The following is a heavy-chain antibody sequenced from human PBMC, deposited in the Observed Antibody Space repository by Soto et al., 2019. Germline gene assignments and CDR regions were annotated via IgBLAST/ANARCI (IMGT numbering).Heavy chain of an antibody. D-gene: IGHD6-6*01. CDR2: ISGYNGNT. Sequence: QVPLVQSGGEVKKPGASVKVSCKASGYNFPSFGITWVRQAPGQGLERMGWISGYNGNTNYAQSLQGRVTMTSDTSTSMAYMELRGLRSDDTARYYWSSSVVSKAAQGSGMDAWGQGTTVTVSS. CDR3: SSSVVSKAAQGSGMDA. J-gene: IGHJ6*02. CDR1: GYNFPSFG. V-gene: IGHV1-18*01.